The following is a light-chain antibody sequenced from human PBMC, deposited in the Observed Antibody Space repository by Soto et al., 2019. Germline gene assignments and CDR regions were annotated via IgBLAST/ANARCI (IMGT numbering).Light chain of an antibody. Sequence: EIVLTQSPATLSLSPGERATLSCRASQSVSYYLAWYQQKPGQAPRLLIYDASNRATGIPARFSGGGSGTDFTLTISSLEPEDFAVYYCQQHNNWPRTFGQGTKVEIK. CDR1: QSVSYY. CDR3: QQHNNWPRT. CDR2: DAS. V-gene: IGKV3-11*01. J-gene: IGKJ1*01.